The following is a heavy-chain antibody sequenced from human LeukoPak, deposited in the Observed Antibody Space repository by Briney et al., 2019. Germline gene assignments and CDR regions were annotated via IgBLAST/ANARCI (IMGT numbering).Heavy chain of an antibody. CDR2: INPSGGST. D-gene: IGHD3-3*01. CDR3: ARGDYDFWSGYYTGNWFDP. Sequence: ASVKVSCKTSGYTFTSYYMHWVRQAPGQGLELMGIINPSGGSTSYAQKFQGRVTMTRDTSTSTVYLELSSLRSEDTAVYYCARGDYDFWSGYYTGNWFDPWGQGTLVTVSS. CDR1: GYTFTSYY. J-gene: IGHJ5*02. V-gene: IGHV1-46*03.